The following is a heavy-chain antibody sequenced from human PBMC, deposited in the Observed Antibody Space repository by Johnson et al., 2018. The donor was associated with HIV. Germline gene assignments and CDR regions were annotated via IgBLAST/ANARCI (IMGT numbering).Heavy chain of an antibody. V-gene: IGHV3-30*03. CDR3: AREAYYARAFDL. CDR1: GFTFSSYG. J-gene: IGHJ3*01. CDR2: ISYDGSNK. Sequence: QVQLVESGGGVVQPGRSLRLSCAASGFTFSSYGMHWVRQAPGKGLEWVAVISYDGSNKYYADSVKGRFTISRDNSKNTLYLQMNSLRAEDTAVYYCAREAYYARAFDLWGQGTMVTVSS. D-gene: IGHD3-3*01.